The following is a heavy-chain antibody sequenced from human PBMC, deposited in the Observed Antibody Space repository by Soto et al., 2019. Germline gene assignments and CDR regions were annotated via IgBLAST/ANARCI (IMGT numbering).Heavy chain of an antibody. CDR3: ARDVVLCDGGRCYGVPLDV. V-gene: IGHV3-66*01. CDR1: GFTVSSKY. D-gene: IGHD2-15*01. Sequence: EVHLVECGGGLVQPGGSLRLSCAASGFTVSSKYMSWVRQAPGKGLEWVSLIQSGGPTYYADSVKGRFTISRDTSENTLHLQMDSLRAGDTAVYYCARDVVLCDGGRCYGVPLDVWGIGTTVTVSS. J-gene: IGHJ6*04. CDR2: IQSGGPT.